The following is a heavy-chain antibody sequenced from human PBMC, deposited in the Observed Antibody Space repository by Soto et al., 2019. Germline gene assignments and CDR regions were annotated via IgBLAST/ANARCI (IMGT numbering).Heavy chain of an antibody. CDR1: GFTFSSYG. CDR2: IWYDGSNK. J-gene: IGHJ4*02. CDR3: ARVKHHYYYSDY. D-gene: IGHD5-12*01. Sequence: GWSLRLSCAASGFTFSSYGMHWVRQAPGKGLEWVAFIWYDGSNKYYADYVKGRFTISRDNSKNTLYLQMDSLRAEDTAVYYCARVKHHYYYSDYWGQGTMATVSS. V-gene: IGHV3-33*01.